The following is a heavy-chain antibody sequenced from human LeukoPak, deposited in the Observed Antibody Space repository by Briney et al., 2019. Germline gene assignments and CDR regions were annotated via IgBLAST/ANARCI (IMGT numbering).Heavy chain of an antibody. D-gene: IGHD6-13*01. V-gene: IGHV3-48*01. CDR2: ITTTSSTT. CDR1: GFTFSGYN. J-gene: IGHJ4*02. Sequence: GGSLRLSCAASGFTFSGYNMHWVRQAPGKGLEWISYITTTSSTTCYIDSVEGRFNISRDNARNSLYLQMNSLRADDTAVYYCASGRTPGVAGAADYWGQGTLVTVSS. CDR3: ASGRTPGVAGAADY.